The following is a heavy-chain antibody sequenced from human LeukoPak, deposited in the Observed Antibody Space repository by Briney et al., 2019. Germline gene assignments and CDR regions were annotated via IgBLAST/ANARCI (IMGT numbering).Heavy chain of an antibody. V-gene: IGHV3-23*01. Sequence: PGGSLRLSCAASGFTFSSYAMNWVRQAPGKGLEWVSGISGSGGSTHYADSVKGRFTISRDNSKNTLYLQMNSLRAEDTAVYYCAKVAGGGYTYGPYNFDYWGQGTLVTVSS. CDR2: ISGSGGST. CDR3: AKVAGGGYTYGPYNFDY. D-gene: IGHD5-18*01. CDR1: GFTFSSYA. J-gene: IGHJ4*02.